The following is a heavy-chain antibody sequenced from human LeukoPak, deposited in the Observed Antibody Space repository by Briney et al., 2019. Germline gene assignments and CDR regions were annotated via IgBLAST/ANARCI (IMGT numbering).Heavy chain of an antibody. CDR2: ISGSGGST. J-gene: IGHJ4*02. Sequence: PGGSLRLSCAASGFTFSSYAMSWVRQAPGKGLEWVSAISGSGGSTYYADSVKGRFTISRDNSKNTLYLQMNSLRAEDTAVYYCARVFARIAAAGTLVYWGQGTLVTVSS. V-gene: IGHV3-23*01. CDR1: GFTFSSYA. D-gene: IGHD6-13*01. CDR3: ARVFARIAAAGTLVY.